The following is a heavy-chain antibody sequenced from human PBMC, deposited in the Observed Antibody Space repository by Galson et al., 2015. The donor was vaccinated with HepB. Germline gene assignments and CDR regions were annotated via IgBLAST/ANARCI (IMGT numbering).Heavy chain of an antibody. CDR2: ISYDGRIK. J-gene: IGHJ6*02. CDR3: ARDPGLVVPAEYAMDV. Sequence: SLRLSCAASGFTFNYYAMHWVRQAPGKGLEWVTGISYDGRIKYYADSVKGRFTISRDNSENTLYLQMNSLRDEDTAVYFCARDPGLVVPAEYAMDVWGQGTTVTVSS. CDR1: GFTFNYYA. V-gene: IGHV3-30*04. D-gene: IGHD2-2*01.